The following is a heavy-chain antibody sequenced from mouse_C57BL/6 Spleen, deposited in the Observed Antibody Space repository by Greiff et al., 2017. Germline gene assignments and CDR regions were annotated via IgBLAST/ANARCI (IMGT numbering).Heavy chain of an antibody. Sequence: VQLKQSGPELVKPGASVKISCKASGYSFTGYYMNWVKQSPEKSLEWIGEINPSTGGTTYNQKFKAKATLTVDKSSSTAYMQLKSLTSEDSAVYYCARDYYLLYVYYWGQGTTLTVSS. J-gene: IGHJ2*01. CDR2: INPSTGGT. CDR1: GYSFTGYY. D-gene: IGHD1-1*01. V-gene: IGHV1-42*01. CDR3: ARDYYLLYVYY.